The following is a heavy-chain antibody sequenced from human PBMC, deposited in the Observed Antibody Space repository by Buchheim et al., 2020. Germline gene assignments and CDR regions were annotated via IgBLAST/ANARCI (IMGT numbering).Heavy chain of an antibody. D-gene: IGHD5/OR15-5a*01. CDR3: ADVYDSDV. CDR1: GITFSRYW. CDR2: TNNDGSIT. J-gene: IGHJ6*02. V-gene: IGHV3-74*01. Sequence: EMQLVESGGGLVQPGGSLRLSCAASGITFSRYWMHWVRQAPGKGLMWVSGTNNDGSITKCADSVKGRFSISRDNAKNTLYLQMNSLRAEDTAVYYCADVYDSDVWGQGTT.